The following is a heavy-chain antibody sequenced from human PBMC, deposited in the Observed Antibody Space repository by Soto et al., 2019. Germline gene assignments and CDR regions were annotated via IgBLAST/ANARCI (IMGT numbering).Heavy chain of an antibody. V-gene: IGHV3-73*01. CDR1: GFTFRGSA. CDR3: TRPTASSSSDY. D-gene: IGHD6-6*01. J-gene: IGHJ4*02. CDR2: IRSKANSYAT. Sequence: GGSLRLSCAASGFTFRGSAMHWVRQASGKGLEWVGRIRSKANSYATAYAASVKGRFTISRDDSKNTAYLQMNSLKTEDTAVYYCTRPTASSSSDYWGQGTLVTVSS.